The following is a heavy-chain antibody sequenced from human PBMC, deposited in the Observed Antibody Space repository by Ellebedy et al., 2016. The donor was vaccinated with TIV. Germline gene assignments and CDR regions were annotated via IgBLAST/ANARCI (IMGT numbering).Heavy chain of an antibody. V-gene: IGHV1-69*13. CDR3: ARAMVGGYSGYYGMDV. CDR1: GGTFSSYA. J-gene: IGHJ6*02. D-gene: IGHD5-12*01. Sequence: SVKVSCXASGGTFSSYAISWVRQAPGQGLEWMGGIIPIFGTANYAQKFQGRVTITADESTSTAYMELSSLRSEDTAVYYCARAMVGGYSGYYGMDVWGQGTTVTVSS. CDR2: IIPIFGTA.